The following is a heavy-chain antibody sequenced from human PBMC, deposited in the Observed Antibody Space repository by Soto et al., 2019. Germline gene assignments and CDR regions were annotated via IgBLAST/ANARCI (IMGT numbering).Heavy chain of an antibody. D-gene: IGHD2-8*01. V-gene: IGHV1-69*01. CDR2: IIPIFGTA. CDR3: ARECNRFCMPLLSYYDGMDV. Sequence: QVQLVQSGAEVKKPGSSVKVSCKASGGTFSSYAISWVRQAPGQGLEWMGGIIPIFGTANYAQKFQGRVTTTAGESTSTAYMELSSLCSEDTAVYYCARECNRFCMPLLSYYDGMDVWGQGTTVTVSS. CDR1: GGTFSSYA. J-gene: IGHJ6*02.